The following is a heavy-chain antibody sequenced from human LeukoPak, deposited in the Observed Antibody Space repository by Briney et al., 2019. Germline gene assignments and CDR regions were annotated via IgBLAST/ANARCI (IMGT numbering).Heavy chain of an antibody. CDR3: ASGADVKSVHYNDRSTYSYYFDY. J-gene: IGHJ4*02. V-gene: IGHV1-2*02. CDR1: GYTFTGYY. Sequence: VSVKVSCKASGYTFTGYYIHWVRQAPGQGLECMGWINPSSGATNFAQKFQGRVTLTRDTSISTAYMELGSLKSDDTAVYYCASGADVKSVHYNDRSTYSYYFDYWGQGTLVTVSS. CDR2: INPSSGAT. D-gene: IGHD3-22*01.